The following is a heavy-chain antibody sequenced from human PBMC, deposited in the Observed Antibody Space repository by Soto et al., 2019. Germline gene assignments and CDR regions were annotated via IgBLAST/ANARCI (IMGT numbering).Heavy chain of an antibody. CDR2: ISSSGSTI. V-gene: IGHV3-48*03. CDR1: GFTFSSYE. D-gene: IGHD3-9*01. Sequence: GSLRLSCAASGFTFSSYEMNWVRQAPGKGLEWVSDISSSGSTIYYADSVKGRFTISRDNAKNSLYLQMNSLRAEDTAVYYCAREGDYYDILTGSFRYYSYGMDVWGQGTTVTVSS. CDR3: AREGDYYDILTGSFRYYSYGMDV. J-gene: IGHJ6*02.